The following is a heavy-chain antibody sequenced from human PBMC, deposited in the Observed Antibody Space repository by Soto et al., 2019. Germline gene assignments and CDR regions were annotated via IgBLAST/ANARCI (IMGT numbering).Heavy chain of an antibody. CDR2: IYYSGTT. J-gene: IGHJ4*02. Sequence: SQTLSLTCTVSGGSINDYYCTWIRQPPGKGLEWMGYIYYSGTTTNYNPSLKSRVTLSVDTSKNQFSLKLSSVTAADTAVYYCARLGGSYAVPHFDYWGQGTLVTVSS. CDR1: GGSINDYY. CDR3: ARLGGSYAVPHFDY. D-gene: IGHD1-26*01. V-gene: IGHV4-59*08.